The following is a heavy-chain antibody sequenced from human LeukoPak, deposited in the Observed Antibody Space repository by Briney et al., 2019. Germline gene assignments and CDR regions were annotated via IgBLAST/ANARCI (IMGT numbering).Heavy chain of an antibody. Sequence: GGSLRLSCVAYEFTFSSYGMHWVRQAPGKGLEWVSFIRYDGSNKYYADSVKGRFTISRDNSKNTLYLQMDSLRVEDTAVYYSAQDQPYKWRDRDILTGYYDYWGQGVLVTVSS. J-gene: IGHJ4*02. V-gene: IGHV3-30*02. CDR3: AQDQPYKWRDRDILTGYYDY. CDR2: IRYDGSNK. CDR1: EFTFSSYG. D-gene: IGHD3-9*01.